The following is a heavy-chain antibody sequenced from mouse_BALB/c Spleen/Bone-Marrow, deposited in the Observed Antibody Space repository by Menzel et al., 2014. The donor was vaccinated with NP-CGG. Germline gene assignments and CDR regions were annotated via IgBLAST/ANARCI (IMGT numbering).Heavy chain of an antibody. CDR3: ARRRYYYGAMDY. V-gene: IGHV3-2*02. CDR2: ISYSGST. Sequence: EVKLVESGPGLVKPSQSLSLTCTVTGYSITSDYAWNWIRQFPGNKLEWMGYISYSGSTSYNPSLKSRISITRDTSKNQFCLKVNSVNTEDTATYYCARRRYYYGAMDYWGQGTSVTVSS. D-gene: IGHD1-1*01. J-gene: IGHJ4*01. CDR1: GYSITSDYA.